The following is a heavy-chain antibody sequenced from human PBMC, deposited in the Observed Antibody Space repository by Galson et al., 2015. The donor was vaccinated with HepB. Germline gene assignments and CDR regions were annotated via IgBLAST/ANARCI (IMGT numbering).Heavy chain of an antibody. CDR3: VRESSLRGVIVPLGH. Sequence: SLRLSCAASGFSFSLYSMNWVRQAPGKGLEWVSYIRSSSSITYYADSVKGRFTISRDNAKNSLYLHMSSLRDEDTAVYYCVRESSLRGVIVPLGHWGQGTLVAVSS. CDR2: IRSSSSIT. V-gene: IGHV3-48*02. CDR1: GFSFSLYS. D-gene: IGHD3-10*01. J-gene: IGHJ5*02.